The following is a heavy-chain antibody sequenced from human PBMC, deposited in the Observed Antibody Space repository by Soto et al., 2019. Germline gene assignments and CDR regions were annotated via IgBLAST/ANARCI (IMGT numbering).Heavy chain of an antibody. CDR1: GFTFSSYG. CDR3: ARADSSGVAFDY. V-gene: IGHV3-33*01. D-gene: IGHD6-19*01. J-gene: IGHJ4*02. Sequence: GGALSLSCAASGFTFSSYGMHWVRQAPGKGLEWVAVIWYDGSNKYYADSVKGRFTISRDNSKNTLYLQMNSLRGEDTAVYYCARADSSGVAFDYWGQGTLVTVSS. CDR2: IWYDGSNK.